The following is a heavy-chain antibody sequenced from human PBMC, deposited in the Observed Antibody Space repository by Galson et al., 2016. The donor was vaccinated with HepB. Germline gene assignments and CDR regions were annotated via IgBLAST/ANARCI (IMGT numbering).Heavy chain of an antibody. CDR3: TRARRSGGLSLDI. J-gene: IGHJ4*02. D-gene: IGHD2-15*01. CDR2: INSDGSIS. V-gene: IGHV3-74*01. CDR1: GFSFSDHY. Sequence: SLRLSCAASGFSFSDHYMDWVRQAPGKGLVWVARINSDGSISTYADSVKGRFTISRDNAKNTLSLLLHSLSADDTAVYYCTRARRSGGLSLDIWGQGTLVTVSS.